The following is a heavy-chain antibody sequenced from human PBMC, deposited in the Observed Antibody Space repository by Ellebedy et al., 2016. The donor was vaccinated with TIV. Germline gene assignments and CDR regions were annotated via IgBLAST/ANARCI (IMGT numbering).Heavy chain of an antibody. V-gene: IGHV3-23*01. Sequence: PGGSLRLSCAASGFTFSSYAMSWVRQAPGKGLEWVSTISGSGFGTYYADSVEGRFTISRDNSKNTLYLHMNSLRAEDTATYFCTLDSGFVAAAGTGYWGQGTLVTVSS. CDR3: TLDSGFVAAAGTGY. CDR2: ISGSGFGT. J-gene: IGHJ4*02. D-gene: IGHD6-25*01. CDR1: GFTFSSYA.